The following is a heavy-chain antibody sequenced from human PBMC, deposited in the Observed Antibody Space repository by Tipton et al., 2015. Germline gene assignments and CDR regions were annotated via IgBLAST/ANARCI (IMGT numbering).Heavy chain of an antibody. CDR2: IDYSGTK. CDR3: ARRGSSGYFLIDY. J-gene: IGHJ4*02. CDR1: GGSVSSGSAYH. Sequence: TLSLTCTVSGGSVSSGSAYHWSWIRQPPGKGLEWIGNIDYSGTKNYNPSLKSRVTISLDTSKNQFSLKLSSVTAADTAVYYCARRGSSGYFLIDYWGQGALVTVSS. D-gene: IGHD3-22*01. V-gene: IGHV4-61*01.